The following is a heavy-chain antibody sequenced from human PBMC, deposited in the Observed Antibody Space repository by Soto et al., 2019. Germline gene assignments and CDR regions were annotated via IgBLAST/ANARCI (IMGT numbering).Heavy chain of an antibody. V-gene: IGHV1-18*01. CDR1: GYTFTSYD. Sequence: VQSGPEVKRPGASLIVSCKTSGYTFTSYDVYWVRQAPGQGLEWMGWISPYNGKKKYVEKFQGRVDMTFDTATSTVYLEVRGLKFADTAVYYCARDRDRFRLDPWGQGTLVTVSS. CDR2: ISPYNGKK. D-gene: IGHD2-21*01. J-gene: IGHJ5*02. CDR3: ARDRDRFRLDP.